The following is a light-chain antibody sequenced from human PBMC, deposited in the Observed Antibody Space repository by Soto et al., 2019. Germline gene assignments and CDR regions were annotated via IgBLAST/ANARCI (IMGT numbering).Light chain of an antibody. Sequence: EIVLTQSPGTLSLSPGERATLSCRASQSVSSSFLAWYRQKPGQAPRLLIYGASTRAPGIPDRFSGSGSGTDVTLTISRLEREDVAVYYCQRYGKSYTFGQGTELASK. V-gene: IGKV3-20*01. CDR2: GAS. CDR1: QSVSSSF. J-gene: IGKJ2*01. CDR3: QRYGKSYT.